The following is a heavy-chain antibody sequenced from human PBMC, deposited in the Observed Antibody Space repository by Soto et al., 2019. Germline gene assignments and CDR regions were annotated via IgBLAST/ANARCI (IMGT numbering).Heavy chain of an antibody. CDR2: ISGSGGST. D-gene: IGHD3-3*01. V-gene: IGHV3-23*01. J-gene: IGHJ6*02. CDR1: GFTFSSYA. Sequence: GGFLRLSCAASGFTFSSYAMSWVRQAPGKGLEWVSAISGSGGSTYYADSVKGRFTISRDNSKNTLYLQMNSLRAEDTAVYYCAKNLPITIFGVVIIYGMDVWGQGTTVTVSS. CDR3: AKNLPITIFGVVIIYGMDV.